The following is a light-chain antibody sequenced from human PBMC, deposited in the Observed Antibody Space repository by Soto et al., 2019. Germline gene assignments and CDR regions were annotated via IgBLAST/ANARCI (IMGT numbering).Light chain of an antibody. V-gene: IGLV1-44*01. CDR2: NNN. CDR1: TSNIGSNT. J-gene: IGLJ1*01. Sequence: QSVVTQPPSASGTPGQRVTISCSGSTSNIGSNTVNWYQQLPGTAPKLLIYNNNQRPSGVPDRFSGSKSSTSASLAISGLQSEDEADYYCSAWDDSLNGYVFGTGTKLTVL. CDR3: SAWDDSLNGYV.